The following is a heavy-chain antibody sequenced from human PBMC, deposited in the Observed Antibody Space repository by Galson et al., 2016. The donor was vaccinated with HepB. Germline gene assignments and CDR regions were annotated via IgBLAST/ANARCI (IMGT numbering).Heavy chain of an antibody. J-gene: IGHJ6*02. CDR1: EGTISRSA. D-gene: IGHD2-2*01. Sequence: SVKVSCKASEGTISRSATSWVRQAPGQGLEWMGGIIPIFGAPNYAQRFKGRVTFTADEFTNITYMELSGLRYEDTAVYYCARFGHYCGSTSCYPIGAMDVWGRGTTVTVSS. V-gene: IGHV1-69*13. CDR3: ARFGHYCGSTSCYPIGAMDV. CDR2: IIPIFGAP.